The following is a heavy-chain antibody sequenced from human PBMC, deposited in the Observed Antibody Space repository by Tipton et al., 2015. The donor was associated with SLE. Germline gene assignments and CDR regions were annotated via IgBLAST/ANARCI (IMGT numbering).Heavy chain of an antibody. CDR3: ARDGTIFGVVRPSYGMDV. J-gene: IGHJ6*02. CDR1: GFTFSSYE. Sequence: GSLRLSCAASGFTFSSYEMNWVRQAPGKGLEWVSYISSSGSTIYYADSVKGRFTISRDNAKNSLYLQMNSLRAEDTAVYYCARDGTIFGVVRPSYGMDVWGQGTTVTVSS. CDR2: ISSSGSTI. D-gene: IGHD3-3*01. V-gene: IGHV3-48*03.